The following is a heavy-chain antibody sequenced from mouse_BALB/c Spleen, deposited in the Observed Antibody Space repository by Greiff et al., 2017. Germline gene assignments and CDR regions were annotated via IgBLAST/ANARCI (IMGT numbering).Heavy chain of an antibody. CDR3: ARSGGNRSAMDY. V-gene: IGHV1S34*01. D-gene: IGHD2-1*01. J-gene: IGHJ4*01. CDR2: ISCYNGAT. CDR1: GYSFTGYY. Sequence: LVKTGASVKISCKASGYSFTGYYMHWVKQSHGKSLEWIGYISCYNGATSYNQKFKGKATFTVDTSSSTAYMQFKSLTSEDSAVYYCARSGGNRSAMDYWGRGTSVTGSS.